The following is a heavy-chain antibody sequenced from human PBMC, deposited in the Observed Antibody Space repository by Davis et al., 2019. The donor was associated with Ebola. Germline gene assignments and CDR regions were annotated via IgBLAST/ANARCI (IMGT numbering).Heavy chain of an antibody. V-gene: IGHV3-30-3*01. J-gene: IGHJ6*02. D-gene: IGHD2/OR15-2a*01. CDR3: ARVFNSGMDV. CDR1: GFTFSSYA. CDR2: ISYDGSNK. Sequence: GESLKISCAASGFTFSSYAMHWVRQAPGKGLEWVAVISYDGSNKYYADSVKGRFTISRDNSKNTLYLQMNSLRAEDTAVYYCARVFNSGMDVWGQGTTVTVSS.